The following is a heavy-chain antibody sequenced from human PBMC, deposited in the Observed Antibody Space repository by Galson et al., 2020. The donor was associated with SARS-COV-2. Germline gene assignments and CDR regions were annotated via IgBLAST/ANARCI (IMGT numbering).Heavy chain of an antibody. CDR1: DDSISYYY. J-gene: IGHJ3*02. CDR2: IYYSGNT. V-gene: IGHV4-59*12. Sequence: ASETLSLTCTVSDDSISYYYWSWIRQPPGKGLEWIGYIYYSGNTNYNTSLKSRVTISLDTSKKQFSLRLKSVTAADTAVYYCARDLNYFDSSGYPGRAFDIWGQGTMVTVSS. D-gene: IGHD3-22*01. CDR3: ARDLNYFDSSGYPGRAFDI.